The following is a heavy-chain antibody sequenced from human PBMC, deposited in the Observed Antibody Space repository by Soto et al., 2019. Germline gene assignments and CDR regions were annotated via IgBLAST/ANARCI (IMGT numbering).Heavy chain of an antibody. J-gene: IGHJ6*02. V-gene: IGHV3-21*01. Sequence: EVQLVESGGGLVKPGGSLRLSCAASGFTFSSYSMNWVRQAPGKGLEWVSSISRSSSYIYYADSVKGRFTISRDNAKNSLYLQFNSLRAEETVVYYCARDVGEVSVTIVGLHPYGMDVWGQGTTVTVS. CDR1: GFTFSSYS. CDR2: ISRSSSYI. D-gene: IGHD3-3*01. CDR3: ARDVGEVSVTIVGLHPYGMDV.